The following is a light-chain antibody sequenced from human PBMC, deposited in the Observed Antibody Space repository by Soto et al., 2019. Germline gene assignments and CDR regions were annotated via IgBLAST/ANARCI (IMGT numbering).Light chain of an antibody. CDR2: EVT. V-gene: IGLV2-14*01. J-gene: IGLJ7*01. CDR3: SSYTSSRTVL. Sequence: QSALTQPASVSGSLGQSITISCTGTSSDVGGDNYVSWYQQHPGKDPKVVIFEVTKRPSGVSSRFSGSKSGNTASLTVSGLQAEDEGDYYCSSYTSSRTVLFGGGTQLTVL. CDR1: SSDVGGDNY.